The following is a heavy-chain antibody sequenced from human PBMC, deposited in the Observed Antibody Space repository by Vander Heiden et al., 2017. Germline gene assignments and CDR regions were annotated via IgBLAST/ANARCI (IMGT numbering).Heavy chain of an antibody. CDR2: INPNSGGT. Sequence: QVQLVQSGAEVKKPGASVKVSCKASGYTFTGYYMHWVRQAPGQGLEWMGWINPNSGGTNYAQKLQGRVTMTRDTSISTAYMELSRLRSDDTAVYYCARETTITMIVVVINYFDYWGQGTLVTVSS. J-gene: IGHJ4*02. V-gene: IGHV1-2*02. D-gene: IGHD3-22*01. CDR1: GYTFTGYY. CDR3: ARETTITMIVVVINYFDY.